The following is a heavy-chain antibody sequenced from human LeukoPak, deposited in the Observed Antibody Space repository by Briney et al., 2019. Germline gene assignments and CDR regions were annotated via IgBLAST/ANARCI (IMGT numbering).Heavy chain of an antibody. J-gene: IGHJ4*02. V-gene: IGHV3-30-3*01. CDR1: GFTFSSYA. D-gene: IGHD4-23*01. CDR3: ARGGGYGGNRFDY. Sequence: QPGRSLRLSCAASGFTFSSYAMHWVRQAPGKGLEWVAVISYGGSNKYYADSVKGRFTISRDNSKNTLYLQMNSLRAEDTAVYYCARGGGYGGNRFDYWGQGTLVTVSS. CDR2: ISYGGSNK.